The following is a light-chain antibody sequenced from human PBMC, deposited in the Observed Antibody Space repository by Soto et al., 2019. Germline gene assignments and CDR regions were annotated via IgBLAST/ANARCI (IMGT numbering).Light chain of an antibody. CDR2: DAS. CDR1: QSVSNNY. CDR3: QQYGSSPGT. Sequence: EIVLTQSPGTLSLSPGERATLSCRASQSVSNNYLAWYQQKPGQAPRLLMYDASSRATGIPDRFSGSGSGTDFTLTISRLETEDFAVYYCQQYGSSPGTFGQGTKVDI. V-gene: IGKV3-20*01. J-gene: IGKJ1*01.